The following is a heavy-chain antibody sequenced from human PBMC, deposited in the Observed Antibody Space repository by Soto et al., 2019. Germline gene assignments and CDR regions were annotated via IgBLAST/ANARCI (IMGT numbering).Heavy chain of an antibody. D-gene: IGHD3-10*01. Sequence: PGGSLRLSCAASGFTFDDYGMSWVRQAPGKGLEWVSGINWNGGSTGYADSVKGRFTISRDNAKNSLYLRMNSLRAEDTALYHCARVVNYGSGQVYYYYYMDVWGKGTTVTVSS. CDR2: INWNGGST. V-gene: IGHV3-20*01. J-gene: IGHJ6*03. CDR1: GFTFDDYG. CDR3: ARVVNYGSGQVYYYYYMDV.